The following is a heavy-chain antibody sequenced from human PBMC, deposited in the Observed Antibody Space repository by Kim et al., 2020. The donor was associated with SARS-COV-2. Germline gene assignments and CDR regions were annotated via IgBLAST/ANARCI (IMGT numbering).Heavy chain of an antibody. CDR2: IYYSGST. CDR1: GGSVSSGSYY. V-gene: IGHV4-61*01. Sequence: SETLSLTCTVSGGSVSSGSYYWSWIRQPPGKGLEWIGYIYYSGSTNYNPSLKSRVTISVDTSKNQFSLKLSSVTAADTAVYYCARDGEGRWLQGYDYWGQGTLVTVSS. D-gene: IGHD2-21*01. CDR3: ARDGEGRWLQGYDY. J-gene: IGHJ4*02.